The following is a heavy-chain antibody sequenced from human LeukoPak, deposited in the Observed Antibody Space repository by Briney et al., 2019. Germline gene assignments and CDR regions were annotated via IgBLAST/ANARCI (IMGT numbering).Heavy chain of an antibody. CDR1: GFTFGSHA. CDR2: IFGSGSSP. D-gene: IGHD5-18*01. CDR3: GKTTVGYSSGQKPAWPVDY. J-gene: IGHJ4*02. Sequence: SGGSLRLSCEASGFTFGSHAMYWVRQAPGKGLEWVAGIFGSGSSPHYADPVKGRFTISRDNSRNKVYLQINSLRAEDTAVYYCGKTTVGYSSGQKPAWPVDYWGQGTLVTVSS. V-gene: IGHV3-23*01.